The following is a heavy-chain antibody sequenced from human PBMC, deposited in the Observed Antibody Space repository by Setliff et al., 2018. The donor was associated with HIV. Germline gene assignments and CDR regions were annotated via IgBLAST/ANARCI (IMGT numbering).Heavy chain of an antibody. CDR2: FDPELGET. Sequence: ASVKVSCKVSGYTLTKLSMHWVRQAPEKGLEWMGGFDPELGETFFAQNFRGRLTMTQDTSTSTAYMELRSLRSDDTAVYYCVRGPGVTIFGVVIQNGMDVWGQGTTVTVSS. V-gene: IGHV1-24*01. CDR1: GYTLTKLS. D-gene: IGHD3-3*01. CDR3: VRGPGVTIFGVVIQNGMDV. J-gene: IGHJ6*02.